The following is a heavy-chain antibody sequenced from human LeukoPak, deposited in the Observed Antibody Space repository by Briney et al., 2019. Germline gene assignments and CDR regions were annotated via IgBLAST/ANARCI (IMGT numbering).Heavy chain of an antibody. Sequence: GASVKVSCKASGGTFSSYAISWVRQAPGQGLEWMGRIIPILGVTNYAHKFQGRVTIIADKSTTTAYMELSSLRSEDTALYYCARDQGDGHYYYYGMDVRGQGTTVTVSS. J-gene: IGHJ6*02. CDR1: GGTFSSYA. D-gene: IGHD2-8*01. V-gene: IGHV1-69*04. CDR2: IIPILGVT. CDR3: ARDQGDGHYYYYGMDV.